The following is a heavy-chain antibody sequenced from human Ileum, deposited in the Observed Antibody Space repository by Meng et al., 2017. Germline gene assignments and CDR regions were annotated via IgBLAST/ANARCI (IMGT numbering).Heavy chain of an antibody. CDR2: ISSSDTSI. Sequence: LKISCATSGFTFTDYYMSWIRQAPGKGLEWVSYISSSDTSIYYADSVKGRFTISRDNAKNSLYLQMSSLRAEDTAVYYCARYYDGSGYYYYFDYWGQGTLVTVSS. J-gene: IGHJ4*02. V-gene: IGHV3-11*04. D-gene: IGHD3-22*01. CDR1: GFTFTDYY. CDR3: ARYYDGSGYYYYFDY.